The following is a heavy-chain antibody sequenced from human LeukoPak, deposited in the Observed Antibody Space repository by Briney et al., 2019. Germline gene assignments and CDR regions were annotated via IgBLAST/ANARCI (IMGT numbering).Heavy chain of an antibody. CDR2: LGIAGDT. J-gene: IGHJ4*02. V-gene: IGHV3-13*01. CDR1: GFTFSSYA. Sequence: GGSLRLSCAASGFTFSSYAMHWVRQPIGKGLEWVSALGIAGDTFYPGSVKGRFTMSRENARSSLYLQMNGLRAEDTAMYYCARQMQSHGNFDSWGQGTLVTVSS. D-gene: IGHD1-26*01. CDR3: ARQMQSHGNFDS.